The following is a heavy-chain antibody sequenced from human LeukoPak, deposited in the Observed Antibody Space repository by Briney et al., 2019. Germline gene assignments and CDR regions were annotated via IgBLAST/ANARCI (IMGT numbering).Heavy chain of an antibody. CDR1: GYTFTGNY. J-gene: IGHJ5*02. D-gene: IGHD3-22*01. CDR3: ARDYQFYCESNGYYPIRNFFDP. Sequence: GASVKVSCKASGYTFTGNYMHWVRQAPGQGLEWMGWINPNSGDTNYAQKFQGRVTMTRDTSINTAYMELGRLKSDDTAVYYCARDYQFYCESNGYYPIRNFFDPWGQGTLVTVSS. V-gene: IGHV1-2*02. CDR2: INPNSGDT.